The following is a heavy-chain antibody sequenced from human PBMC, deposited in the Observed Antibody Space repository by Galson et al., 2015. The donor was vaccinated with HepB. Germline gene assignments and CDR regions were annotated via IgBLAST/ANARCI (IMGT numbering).Heavy chain of an antibody. CDR3: AREPQLRLGELCQ. CDR1: GDSVSSNSAA. D-gene: IGHD3-16*01. V-gene: IGHV6-1*01. Sequence: CAISGDSVSSNSAAWNWIRQSPSRGLEWLGRTYYRSKWYNDYAVSVKSRITVDPDTSRNQFSLQLNSVTPEDTAVYYCAREPQLRLGELCQWGQGTLVTVSS. J-gene: IGHJ4*02. CDR2: TYYRSKWYN.